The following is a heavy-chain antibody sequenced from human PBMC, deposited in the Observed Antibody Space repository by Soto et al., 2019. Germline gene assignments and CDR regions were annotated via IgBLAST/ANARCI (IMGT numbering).Heavy chain of an antibody. Sequence: ASVKVSCKASGDTFSSYAISWGRQAPGKGLEWRGKIIPTFGRTNYAQKFQGRLTISADDSTGTAYMGLRSLVSEDTAVYYCARDPLSSFAMDVWGQGTTVTVSS. J-gene: IGHJ6*02. CDR3: ARDPLSSFAMDV. CDR1: GDTFSSYA. V-gene: IGHV1-69*13. D-gene: IGHD6-6*01. CDR2: IIPTFGRT.